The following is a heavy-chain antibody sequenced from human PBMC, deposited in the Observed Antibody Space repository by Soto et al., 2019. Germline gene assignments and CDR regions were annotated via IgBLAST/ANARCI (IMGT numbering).Heavy chain of an antibody. CDR3: ARVRGIQLRYFDGYPYCFAC. CDR1: GGTFSSYA. CDR2: IIPIFGTA. Sequence: QVQLVQSGAEVKKPGSSVKVSCKASGGTFSSYAISWVRQAPGQGLEWMGGIIPIFGTANYAQKFQGRVTITADESTSTAYMELSSLRSEDTAVYSCARVRGIQLRYFDGYPYCFACGGQGTLVTVSS. D-gene: IGHD3-9*01. J-gene: IGHJ4*02. V-gene: IGHV1-69*01.